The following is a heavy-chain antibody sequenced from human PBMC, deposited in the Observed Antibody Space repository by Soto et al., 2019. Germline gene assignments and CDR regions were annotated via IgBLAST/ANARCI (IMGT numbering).Heavy chain of an antibody. CDR3: ARVSYSSGWYVDY. V-gene: IGHV4-4*02. CDR1: GGSISSSNW. CDR2: IYHSGST. Sequence: SETLSLTCAVSGGSISSSNWWSWVRQPPGKGLEWIGEIYHSGSTNYNPSLKSRVTISVDKSKNQFSLKLSSVTAADTAVYYCARVSYSSGWYVDYWGQGTLVTVSS. D-gene: IGHD6-19*01. J-gene: IGHJ4*02.